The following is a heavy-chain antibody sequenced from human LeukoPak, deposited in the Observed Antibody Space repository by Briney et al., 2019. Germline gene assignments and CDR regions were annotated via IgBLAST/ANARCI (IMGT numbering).Heavy chain of an antibody. CDR1: GFTFDDYA. Sequence: PGGSLRHSCAASGFTFDDYAMHWVRQAPGKGLEWVSGISWNSGSIGYADSVKGRFTISRDNAKNSLYLQMNSLRAEDTALYYCARDSRHLSSTRGGLKESRGAFFDYWGQGTLVTVSS. J-gene: IGHJ4*02. V-gene: IGHV3-9*01. CDR3: ARDSRHLSSTRGGLKESRGAFFDY. CDR2: ISWNSGSI. D-gene: IGHD6-13*01.